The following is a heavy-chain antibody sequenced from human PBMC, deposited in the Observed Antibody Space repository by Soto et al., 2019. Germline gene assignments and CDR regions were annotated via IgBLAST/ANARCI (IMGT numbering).Heavy chain of an antibody. CDR2: ISNTGINK. Sequence: QVQLVESGGGEVQPGRSLRLSCAASGFTFRTYGMHWVRQAPGKGLEWLAVISNTGINKYYADSVKGRFTISRDKSRDTLFLQMNSLRGEDTAIYYCAKVIRADSTSSNFYYYSGLDVWGQGTTVTVSS. CDR1: GFTFRTYG. V-gene: IGHV3-30*18. D-gene: IGHD6-6*01. J-gene: IGHJ6*02. CDR3: AKVIRADSTSSNFYYYSGLDV.